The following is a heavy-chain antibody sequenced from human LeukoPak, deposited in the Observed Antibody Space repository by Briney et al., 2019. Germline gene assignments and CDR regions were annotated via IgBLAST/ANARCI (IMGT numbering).Heavy chain of an antibody. CDR2: INAANGNT. Sequence: GASVKVSCKASGFTFNAYTMHWVRQAPGQRLEWMGWINAANGNTQYSQNFQGRVTITRDTSASTAYMELSSLRSEDTAVYYCARGAPIRVAVAATFDPWGQGNLVTVPS. CDR1: GFTFNAYT. V-gene: IGHV1-3*01. D-gene: IGHD6-19*01. CDR3: ARGAPIRVAVAATFDP. J-gene: IGHJ5*02.